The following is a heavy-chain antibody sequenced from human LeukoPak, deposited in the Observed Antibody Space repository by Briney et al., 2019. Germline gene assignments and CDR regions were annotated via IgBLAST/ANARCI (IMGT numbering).Heavy chain of an antibody. CDR2: IYTSGST. CDR1: SCSISNYD. J-gene: IGHJ2*01. Sequence: SETLSLTCTVSSCSISNYDWSWIRQPAGKGLEWLGRIYTSGSTNYNPSLKSRFTMSVHTSKKQFSLKLSSVTAADTAVYYCARLTSSWYQDWYFDLWGRGTLVTVSS. D-gene: IGHD6-13*01. CDR3: ARLTSSWYQDWYFDL. V-gene: IGHV4-4*07.